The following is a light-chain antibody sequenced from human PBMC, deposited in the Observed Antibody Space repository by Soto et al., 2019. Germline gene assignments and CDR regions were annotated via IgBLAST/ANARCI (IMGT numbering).Light chain of an antibody. CDR2: GNT. CDR1: SSNIGAGYD. J-gene: IGLJ2*01. V-gene: IGLV1-40*01. CDR3: QSYDSRLGARV. Sequence: QSVLTQPPSVSGAPGQRVTISCTGSSSNIGAGYDVHWYQQLPGTAPKFLIYGNTNRPSGVPDRFSASKSGTSASLAITGLEAEDEADYYCQSYDSRLGARVFGGGTKLTV.